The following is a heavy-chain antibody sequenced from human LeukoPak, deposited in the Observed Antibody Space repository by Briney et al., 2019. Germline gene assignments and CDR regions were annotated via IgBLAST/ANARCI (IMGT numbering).Heavy chain of an antibody. V-gene: IGHV4-31*03. CDR3: ARLTTTVSAWFDP. J-gene: IGHJ5*02. CDR2: ISYSGST. CDR1: GGSISSGDSY. Sequence: SETLSLTCTVSGGSISSGDSYWSWIRQHPGKGPEWIGHISYSGSTYYNPSLKSRIIISVDTSKNYFSLKLSSVTAADTAVYYCARLTTTVSAWFDPWGQGTVVTVSS. D-gene: IGHD4/OR15-4a*01.